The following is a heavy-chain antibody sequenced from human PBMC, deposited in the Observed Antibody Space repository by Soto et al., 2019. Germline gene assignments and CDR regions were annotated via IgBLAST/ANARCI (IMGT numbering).Heavy chain of an antibody. CDR3: ARSPQTYYYDSSGYSQLDY. D-gene: IGHD3-22*01. J-gene: IGHJ4*02. V-gene: IGHV3-30-3*01. Sequence: MRRVSQTTGKGLEWVAVISYDGSNKYYADSVKGRFTISRDNSKNTLYLQMNSLRAEDTAVYYCARSPQTYYYDSSGYSQLDYSGQGTLVTVSS. CDR2: ISYDGSNK.